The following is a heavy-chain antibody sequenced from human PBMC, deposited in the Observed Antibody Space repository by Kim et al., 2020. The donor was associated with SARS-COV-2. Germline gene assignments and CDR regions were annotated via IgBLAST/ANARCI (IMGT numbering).Heavy chain of an antibody. Sequence: SLKGRVTISVDTSKNQFSLKLSSVTAADTAVYYCARRYYYDSSGIMGFDYWGQGTLVTVSS. V-gene: IGHV4-39*01. D-gene: IGHD3-22*01. CDR3: ARRYYYDSSGIMGFDY. J-gene: IGHJ4*02.